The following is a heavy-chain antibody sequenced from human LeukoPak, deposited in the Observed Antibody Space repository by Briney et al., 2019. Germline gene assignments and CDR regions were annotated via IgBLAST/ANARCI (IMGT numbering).Heavy chain of an antibody. J-gene: IGHJ4*02. CDR3: ARQTAMGRSGDY. CDR2: IYPGDSDT. Sequence: GESLKISCKGSGYRFATNWIGWVRQMPGKGLEWMGIIYPGDSDTRYSPSFQGQVTISADKSISTAYLQWNSLKASDTAMYYCARQTAMGRSGDYWGQGTLVTVSS. D-gene: IGHD5-18*01. CDR1: GYRFATNW. V-gene: IGHV5-51*01.